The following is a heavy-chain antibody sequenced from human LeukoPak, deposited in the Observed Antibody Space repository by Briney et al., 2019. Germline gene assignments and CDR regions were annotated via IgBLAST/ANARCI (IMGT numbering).Heavy chain of an antibody. CDR3: ARDERDFCSSTSCNGYYYYGMDV. CDR2: ISAYNGNT. D-gene: IGHD2-2*01. Sequence: GASVKVSCKASGYTFTSYGISWVRQAPGQGLEWMGWISAYNGNTNYAQRLQGRVTMTTDTSTSTAYMELRSLRSDDTAVYYCARDERDFCSSTSCNGYYYYGMDVWGQGTTVTVSS. J-gene: IGHJ6*02. CDR1: GYTFTSYG. V-gene: IGHV1-18*01.